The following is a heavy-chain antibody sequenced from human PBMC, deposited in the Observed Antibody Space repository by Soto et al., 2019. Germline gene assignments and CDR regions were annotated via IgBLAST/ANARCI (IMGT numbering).Heavy chain of an antibody. Sequence: QVQLVQSGAEVTKPGASVKVSCKASGYTFTNYFLHWVRQAPGQGLEWMAIINAGAGSTNYAQTLQGRVTMTRDTSTSTVNMELNSLRSEDTAVYYCARGGMTANYAVRGNFDYWGQGTLVTVSS. CDR2: INAGAGST. D-gene: IGHD3-10*01. CDR1: GYTFTNYF. CDR3: ARGGMTANYAVRGNFDY. V-gene: IGHV1-46*04. J-gene: IGHJ4*02.